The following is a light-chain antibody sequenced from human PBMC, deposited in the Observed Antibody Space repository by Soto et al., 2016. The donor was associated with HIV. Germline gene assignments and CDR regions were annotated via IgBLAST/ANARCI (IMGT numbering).Light chain of an antibody. J-gene: IGLJ3*02. CDR1: SLRTYY. V-gene: IGLV3-19*01. CDR3: NSRDSSGNLSL. CDR2: GKD. Sequence: SSELTQDPAVSVALGQTVRITCQGDSLRTYYASWYQQKPGQAPVLVIYGKDNRPSGIPHPPNKATTSTRPAASLTITGAQAEDEADYYCNSRDSSGNLSLFGGGTKLTVL.